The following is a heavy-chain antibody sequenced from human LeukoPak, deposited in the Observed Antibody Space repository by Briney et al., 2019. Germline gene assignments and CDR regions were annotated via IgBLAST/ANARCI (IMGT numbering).Heavy chain of an antibody. CDR1: GYTLTCYY. V-gene: IGHV1-2*02. J-gene: IGHJ6*04. D-gene: IGHD3-10*01. Sequence: ASVKVSCKASGYTLTCYYIHWVRQAPGQGLEWMGWINPNSGGTNYAPKFQGRVTMTRDTSTSTVYMELSSLRSEDTAVYYCARDIMGGSGISDVWGKGTTVTISS. CDR3: ARDIMGGSGISDV. CDR2: INPNSGGT.